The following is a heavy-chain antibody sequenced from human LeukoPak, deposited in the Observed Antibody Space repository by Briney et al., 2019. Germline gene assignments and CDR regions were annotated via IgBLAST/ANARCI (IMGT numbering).Heavy chain of an antibody. CDR2: ISSSSSYI. J-gene: IGHJ4*02. CDR1: GFTFSTYS. CDR3: ARVGGAQKSSPDY. D-gene: IGHD1-26*01. V-gene: IGHV3-21*01. Sequence: GGSLRLSCAASGFTFSTYSMNWVRQAPGKGLEWVSSISSSSSYIYYADSVKGRFTISRGNAKNSLYLQMNSLRAEDTAVYYCARVGGAQKSSPDYWGQGTLVTVSS.